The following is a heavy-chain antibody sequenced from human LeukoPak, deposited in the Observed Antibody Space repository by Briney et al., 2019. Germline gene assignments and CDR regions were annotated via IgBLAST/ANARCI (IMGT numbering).Heavy chain of an antibody. CDR1: GYSFTSYW. Sequence: GESLKISCKGSGYSFTSYWIGWVRQMPGKGLEWMGIIYPGDSDTRYSPSFQGQVTISADKSISTAYLQWSSLKASGTAMYYCARRNWNELSPTAFDIWGQGTMVTVSS. J-gene: IGHJ3*02. D-gene: IGHD1-1*01. CDR2: IYPGDSDT. V-gene: IGHV5-51*01. CDR3: ARRNWNELSPTAFDI.